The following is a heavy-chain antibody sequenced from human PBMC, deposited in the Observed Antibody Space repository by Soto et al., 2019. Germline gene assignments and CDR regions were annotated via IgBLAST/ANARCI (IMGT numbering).Heavy chain of an antibody. J-gene: IGHJ4*02. Sequence: GGSMRLSCAASGCTFISHAMSWVRQAPGKGLEWVSAISGSGGSTYYADSVKGRFTISRDNSKNTLYLQMNSLRAEDTAVYYCAKAVGFECSSTSEQPYYFDYWGQGTLVTVSS. CDR1: GCTFISHA. CDR3: AKAVGFECSSTSEQPYYFDY. CDR2: ISGSGGST. V-gene: IGHV3-23*01. D-gene: IGHD2-2*01.